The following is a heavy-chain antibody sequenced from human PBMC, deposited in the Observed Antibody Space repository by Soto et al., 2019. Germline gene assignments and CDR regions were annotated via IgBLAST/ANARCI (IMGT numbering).Heavy chain of an antibody. CDR2: IWYDGSNK. D-gene: IGHD3-9*01. CDR1: GFTFSSYG. V-gene: IGHV3-33*01. J-gene: IGHJ4*02. CDR3: AREVRYYDILTYL. Sequence: VGSLRLSCAASGFTFSSYGMHWVRQAPGKGLEWVAVIWYDGSNKYYADSVKGRFTISRGNSKNTLYLQMNSLRAEDTAVYYCAREVRYYDILTYLWGQGTLVTVSS.